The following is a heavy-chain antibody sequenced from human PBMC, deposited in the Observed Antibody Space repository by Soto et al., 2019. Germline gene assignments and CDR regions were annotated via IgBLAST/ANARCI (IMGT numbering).Heavy chain of an antibody. CDR1: GYTFTSYG. D-gene: IGHD1-7*01. Sequence: QVQLVQSGAEVKKPGASVKVSCKASGYTFTSYGISWVRQAPGQGLEWMGWISTYNGNTNFTQKLQGRVTMTTDTSAXTAYMELRSLRSDDTAVYYCARDREYNWNYTWFDPWGQGTLVTVSS. V-gene: IGHV1-18*01. CDR2: ISTYNGNT. J-gene: IGHJ5*02. CDR3: ARDREYNWNYTWFDP.